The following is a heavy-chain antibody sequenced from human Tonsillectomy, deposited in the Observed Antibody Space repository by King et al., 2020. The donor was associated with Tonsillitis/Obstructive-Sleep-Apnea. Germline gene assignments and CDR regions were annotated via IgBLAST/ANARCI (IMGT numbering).Heavy chain of an antibody. CDR2: ISYDGSNK. CDR3: ARVTEGGXXXGXXLXL. Sequence: VQLVESGGXVVQXGRXLXLSCXASXXXFXSXAMHWVRQAPGKGLEWVAVISYDGSNKYYADSVKGRFTISRDNSKNTLYLQMNSLRAEDTAVYYCARVTEGGXXXGXXLXLXXXGTXVTVSS. J-gene: IGHJ2*01. V-gene: IGHV3-30*04. D-gene: IGHD2-15*01. CDR1: XXXFXSXA.